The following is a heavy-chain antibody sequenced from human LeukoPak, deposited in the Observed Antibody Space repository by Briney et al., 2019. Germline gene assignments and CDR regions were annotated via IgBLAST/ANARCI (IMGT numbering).Heavy chain of an antibody. Sequence: SETLALTCTVSGGPISSSSYYWGRIRQPPGKGLEWIATIYYSGSTYYNPSLKSRVTISVDTSKNQFSLKLSSVTAADTAVYYCARLLRPYSYDSSGYFTTSFDLWGHGTMFTVSS. CDR2: IYYSGST. V-gene: IGHV4-39*01. J-gene: IGHJ3*01. CDR1: GGPISSSSYY. D-gene: IGHD3-22*01. CDR3: ARLLRPYSYDSSGYFTTSFDL.